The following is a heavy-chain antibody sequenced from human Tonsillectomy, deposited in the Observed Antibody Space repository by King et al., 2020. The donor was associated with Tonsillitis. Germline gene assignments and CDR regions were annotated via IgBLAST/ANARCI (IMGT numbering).Heavy chain of an antibody. Sequence: VQLQQWGAGLLKPSETLSLTCAVYGGSFSGFYWSWVRQPTGKGLEWIGEINHSGSTNFKSSLKSRVTISVDTSKNQFSLKLSSVTTADTAVYYCARSRGDYDDNSWFDPWGQGTLVTVSS. V-gene: IGHV4-34*01. D-gene: IGHD4-17*01. J-gene: IGHJ5*02. CDR1: GGSFSGFY. CDR2: INHSGST. CDR3: ARSRGDYDDNSWFDP.